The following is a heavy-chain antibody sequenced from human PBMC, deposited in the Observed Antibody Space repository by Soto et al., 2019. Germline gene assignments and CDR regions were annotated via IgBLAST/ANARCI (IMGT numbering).Heavy chain of an antibody. D-gene: IGHD1-26*01. V-gene: IGHV1-69*01. J-gene: IGHJ6*02. CDR1: GGTFSSYA. CDR2: IIPIFGTA. Sequence: QVQLVQSGAEVKKPGSSVKVSCKASGGTFSSYAISWVRQAPGQGLEWMGGIIPIFGTANYAQKFQGRVTITADDSTSTAYMELSSLRSEDTAVYYCASETVGATDYYYGMDVWGQGTTVTVSS. CDR3: ASETVGATDYYYGMDV.